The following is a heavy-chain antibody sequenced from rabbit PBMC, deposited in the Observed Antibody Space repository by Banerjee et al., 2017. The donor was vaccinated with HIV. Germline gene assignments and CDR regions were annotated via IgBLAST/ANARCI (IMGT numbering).Heavy chain of an antibody. J-gene: IGHJ4*01. Sequence: QEQLVESGGDLVKPGASLTLTCTVSGFSFSDSYWICWVRQAPGKGLEWIGCINTGSSGITFYASWAKGRFTISKTSSTTVTLQLTSLTAADTATYFCARDDANGDGYSFNLWGPGTLVTVS. CDR3: ARDDANGDGYSFNL. CDR2: INTGSSGIT. D-gene: IGHD6-1*01. V-gene: IGHV1S45*01. CDR1: GFSFSDSYW.